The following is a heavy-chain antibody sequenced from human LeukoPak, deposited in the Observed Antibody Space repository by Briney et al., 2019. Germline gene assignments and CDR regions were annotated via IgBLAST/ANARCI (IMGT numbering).Heavy chain of an antibody. V-gene: IGHV1-2*02. CDR3: ATGIAVAGTRDY. CDR1: GYTFTGYY. D-gene: IGHD6-19*01. Sequence: ASVKVSCKASGYTFTGYYLHWVRQAPGQGLEWMGWINPNSGGTNSAQNFQGRVTMTTDTSTSTAYMELRSLRSDDTAVYYCATGIAVAGTRDYWGQGTLVTVSS. J-gene: IGHJ4*02. CDR2: INPNSGGT.